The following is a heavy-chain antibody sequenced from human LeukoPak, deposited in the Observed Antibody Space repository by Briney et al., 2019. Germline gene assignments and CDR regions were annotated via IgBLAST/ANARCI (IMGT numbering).Heavy chain of an antibody. CDR1: GGTFSSYA. Sequence: ASVKVSCKASGGTFSSYAISWVRQAPGQGLEWMGGIIPIFGTANYAQKFQGRVTITADESTSTAYMELSSLRSEDTAVYYCARDFTPSGRFLEFWFDPWGQGTLVTVSS. CDR3: ARDFTPSGRFLEFWFDP. CDR2: IIPIFGTA. D-gene: IGHD3-3*01. J-gene: IGHJ5*02. V-gene: IGHV1-69*01.